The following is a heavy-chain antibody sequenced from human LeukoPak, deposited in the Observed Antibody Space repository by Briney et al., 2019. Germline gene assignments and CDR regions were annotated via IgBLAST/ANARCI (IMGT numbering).Heavy chain of an antibody. J-gene: IGHJ4*02. CDR3: AKDTGHYGQFHFDY. CDR1: GFTFDDYA. V-gene: IGHV3-9*01. D-gene: IGHD3-10*01. Sequence: GRSLRLSCAASGFTFDDYAMHWVRQAPGKGLEWVSGISWNSGSIGYADSVKGRFTISRDNAKNSLYLQMNSLRAEDTALYYCAKDTGHYGQFHFDYWGQGTLVTVSS. CDR2: ISWNSGSI.